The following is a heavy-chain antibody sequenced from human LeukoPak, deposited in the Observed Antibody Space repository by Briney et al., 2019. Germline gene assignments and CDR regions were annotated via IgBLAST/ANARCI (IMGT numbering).Heavy chain of an antibody. J-gene: IGHJ4*02. CDR1: GGSISSYY. Sequence: SETLSLTCTVSGGSISSYYWSWIRQPPGKGLEWIGYIYYSGSTNYNPSLKSRVTISVDTSKNQFSLKLSSETAADTAVYYCAKEFGSGYFDILTGLGQSYYFDYWGQGTLVTVSS. V-gene: IGHV4-59*01. CDR2: IYYSGST. D-gene: IGHD3-9*01. CDR3: AKEFGSGYFDILTGLGQSYYFDY.